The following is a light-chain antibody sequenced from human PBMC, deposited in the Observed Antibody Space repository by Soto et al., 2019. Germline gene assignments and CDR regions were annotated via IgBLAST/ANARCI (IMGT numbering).Light chain of an antibody. V-gene: IGLV2-14*01. CDR1: SSDVGRYNH. CDR3: NSHASGDFRV. J-gene: IGLJ1*01. CDR2: EVS. Sequence: QSALTQPASVSGSPGQSITISCTGTSSDVGRYNHVSWYQHHPGKAPKLIISEVSNRPSGVSNRFYGSKSGYTASLTISGLQAEDEADYYCNSHASGDFRVFGTGTKLTVL.